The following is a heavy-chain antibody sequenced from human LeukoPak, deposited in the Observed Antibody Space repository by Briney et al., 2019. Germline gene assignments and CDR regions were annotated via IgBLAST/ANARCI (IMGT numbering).Heavy chain of an antibody. Sequence: PSQTLSLTCTVSGGSISSGDYYWSWLRQPPGKGLEWIGYIYYSGSTYYNPSLKSRVTISVDTSKNQFSLKLSSVTAADTAVYYCARGKGNYDSSGYYIDYWGQGTLVTVSS. J-gene: IGHJ4*02. CDR2: IYYSGST. CDR3: ARGKGNYDSSGYYIDY. D-gene: IGHD3-22*01. V-gene: IGHV4-30-4*01. CDR1: GGSISSGDYY.